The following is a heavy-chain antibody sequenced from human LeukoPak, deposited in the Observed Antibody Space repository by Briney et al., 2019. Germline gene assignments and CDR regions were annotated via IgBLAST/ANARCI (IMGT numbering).Heavy chain of an antibody. CDR2: ISSTSRTI. V-gene: IGHV3-48*01. D-gene: IGHD3-3*01. J-gene: IGHJ4*02. CDR1: GFTFSSYS. CDR3: ARETYYDSWSGSEY. Sequence: RPGGSLRLSCAASGFTFSSYSMNWVRQAPGKGLEWVSYISSTSRTIYYADSVKGRFTISRDNAKNSLYLQMNTLRAEDTAVYYCARETYYDSWSGSEYWGQGTLVTVSS.